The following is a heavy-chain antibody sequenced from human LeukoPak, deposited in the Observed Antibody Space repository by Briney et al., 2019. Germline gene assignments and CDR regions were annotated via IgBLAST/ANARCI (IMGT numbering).Heavy chain of an antibody. CDR2: IGTAGDA. D-gene: IGHD6-13*01. J-gene: IGHJ3*02. V-gene: IGHV3-13*01. CDR3: ARGGAAAAHAFDI. Sequence: GGSLRLSCAASGFTFRTYDMHWVRQATGKGLEWVPGIGTAGDAYYPGSVKGRFTISREDAKNSLFLQMNSLRDGDTAVYYCARGGAAAAHAFDIWGQGTLVTVSS. CDR1: GFTFRTYD.